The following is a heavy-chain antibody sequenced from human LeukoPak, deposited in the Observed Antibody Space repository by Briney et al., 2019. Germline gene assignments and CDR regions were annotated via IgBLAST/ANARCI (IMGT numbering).Heavy chain of an antibody. J-gene: IGHJ4*02. CDR2: ISGSGGST. CDR3: AKEQKDIVVVVAATPQVVDY. D-gene: IGHD2-15*01. V-gene: IGHV3-23*01. Sequence: GGSLRLSRAASGFTFSSYGMSWVRQAPGKGLEWVSAISGSGGSTYYADSVKGRFTISRDNSKNTLYLQMNSLRAEDTAVYYCAKEQKDIVVVVAATPQVVDYWGQGTLVTVSS. CDR1: GFTFSSYG.